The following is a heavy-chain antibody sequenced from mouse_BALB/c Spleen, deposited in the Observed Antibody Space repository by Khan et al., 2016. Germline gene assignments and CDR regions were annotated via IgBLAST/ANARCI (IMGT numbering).Heavy chain of an antibody. D-gene: IGHD2-1*01. CDR3: TPYGNILAWFAY. CDR1: GFNITDFY. Sequence: VQLQQPGAELVRSGASVKLSCTASGFNITDFYMHWVKQRPEQGLEWIGWIDPDNGDTEYDTNFQGKATLPADTSSNTAYLHLSSLTSEDTAVYYCTPYGNILAWFAYWGQGTLVTGSA. V-gene: IGHV14-4*02. CDR2: IDPDNGDT. J-gene: IGHJ3*01.